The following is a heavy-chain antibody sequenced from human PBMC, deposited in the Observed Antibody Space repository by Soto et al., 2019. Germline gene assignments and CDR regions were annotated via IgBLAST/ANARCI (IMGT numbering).Heavy chain of an antibody. CDR1: GGSISSSSFH. D-gene: IGHD6-13*01. CDR2: IYYSGST. V-gene: IGHV4-39*01. Sequence: QLQLQESGPGLVKPSETLSLTCTVSGGSISSSSFHWGWIRQPPVKGLEWIGSIYYSGSTYYSPSLKSRVTISVDTSKNQFSLKLSSVTAADTAVYYCARRERAAGTDWWFDPWVQGTMVTVSS. J-gene: IGHJ5*02. CDR3: ARRERAAGTDWWFDP.